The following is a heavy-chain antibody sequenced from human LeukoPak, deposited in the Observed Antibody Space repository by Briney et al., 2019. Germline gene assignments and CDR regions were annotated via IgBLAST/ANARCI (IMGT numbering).Heavy chain of an antibody. CDR1: GFTFNNYA. CDR3: AKGSRAGKGANYFDY. J-gene: IGHJ4*02. Sequence: GGSLRLSCAASGFTFNNYAMHWVRQAPGKGLEWVAVISYDGSNKYYADSVKGRFTISRDNSKNTLYLQMNSLRAEDTAVYYCAKGSRAGKGANYFDYWGQGTLVTVSS. CDR2: ISYDGSNK. V-gene: IGHV3-30*04. D-gene: IGHD6-13*01.